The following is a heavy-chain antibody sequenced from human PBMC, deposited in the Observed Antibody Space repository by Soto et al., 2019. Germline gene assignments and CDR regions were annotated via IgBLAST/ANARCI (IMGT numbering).Heavy chain of an antibody. Sequence: SETLSLTCTVSGGSVSSYYWSWIRQPPGKGLEWIGYIYYSGSTNYNPSLKSRVTISVDTSKNQFSLKLSSVTAADTAVYYCARVYSYGPNWFDPWGQGTLVTVSS. J-gene: IGHJ5*02. CDR3: ARVYSYGPNWFDP. CDR2: IYYSGST. D-gene: IGHD5-18*01. CDR1: GGSVSSYY. V-gene: IGHV4-59*02.